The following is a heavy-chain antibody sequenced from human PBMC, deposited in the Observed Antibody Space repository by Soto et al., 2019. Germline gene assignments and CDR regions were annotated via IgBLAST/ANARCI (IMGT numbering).Heavy chain of an antibody. J-gene: IGHJ4*02. CDR3: AKGYDGDDFLGY. CDR1: GYTFTKYG. Sequence: QVQLVQSGAEVNKPGASVKVSCKASGYTFTKYGISWVRQAPGQGLEWMGWISASNDNTFYAQKFQGRVTMTTESSTSTAYMDLRGLRSDDTAVYYCAKGYDGDDFLGYWGQGTLVTVSS. V-gene: IGHV1-18*01. CDR2: ISASNDNT. D-gene: IGHD4-17*01.